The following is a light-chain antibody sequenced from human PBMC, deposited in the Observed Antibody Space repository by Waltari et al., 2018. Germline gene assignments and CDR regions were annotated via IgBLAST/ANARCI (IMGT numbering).Light chain of an antibody. V-gene: IGLV3-21*02. Sequence: SYVLTQPPSVSVAPGQTARITCEGTDIGYKSVHWYHQRPGQAPVLVLHGNSDRPSGIPGRISGSNSVNMATLSISRVEAGDEADYYCQVWDSRSDHVVFGGGTKLTVL. CDR1: DIGYKS. CDR3: QVWDSRSDHVV. CDR2: GNS. J-gene: IGLJ2*01.